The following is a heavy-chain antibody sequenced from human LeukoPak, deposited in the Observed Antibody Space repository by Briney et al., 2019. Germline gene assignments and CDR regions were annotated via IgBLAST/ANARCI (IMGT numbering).Heavy chain of an antibody. CDR3: AKVNYDFWSGYSHHDY. J-gene: IGHJ4*02. V-gene: IGHV3-23*01. D-gene: IGHD3-3*01. CDR1: GFTFSSYA. Sequence: GGSLRLSCAASGFTFSSYAMSWVRQAPGKGLEWVSAISGSGGSTYYADSVKGRFTISRDNSKNTLHLQMNSLRAEDTAVYYCAKVNYDFWSGYSHHDYWGQGTLVTVSS. CDR2: ISGSGGST.